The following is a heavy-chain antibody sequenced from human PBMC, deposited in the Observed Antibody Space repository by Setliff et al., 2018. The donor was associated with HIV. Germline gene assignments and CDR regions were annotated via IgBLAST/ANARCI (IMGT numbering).Heavy chain of an antibody. CDR3: GVGPEKIYYYYGMDV. CDR1: GYTEHY. D-gene: IGHD1-26*01. CDR2: IDPEDGET. J-gene: IGHJ6*02. Sequence: GASVKVSCKASGYTEHYMHWMQQAPGKGLEWMGRIDPEDGETIYAENFQGRVTITADTSTDTTYMEVNSLRSEDTAVYYCGVGPEKIYYYYGMDVWGQGTTVTVSS. V-gene: IGHV1-69-2*01.